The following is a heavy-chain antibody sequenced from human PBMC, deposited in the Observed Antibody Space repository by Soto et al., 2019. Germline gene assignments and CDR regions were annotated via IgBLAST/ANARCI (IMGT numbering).Heavy chain of an antibody. Sequence: ASVKVSCKASGYTFTCYYMHWVRQAPGQGLEWMGIINPSGGSTSYAQKFQGRVTMTRDTSTSTVYMELSSLRSEDTAVYYCARDQIVLMVCAWVLNTGFPYYYGMDVWGQGTTVTVSS. CDR2: INPSGGST. V-gene: IGHV1-46*01. D-gene: IGHD2-8*01. CDR1: GYTFTCYY. J-gene: IGHJ6*02. CDR3: ARDQIVLMVCAWVLNTGFPYYYGMDV.